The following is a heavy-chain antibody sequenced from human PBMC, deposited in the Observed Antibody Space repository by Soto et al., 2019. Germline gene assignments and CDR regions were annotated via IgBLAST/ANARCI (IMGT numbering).Heavy chain of an antibody. V-gene: IGHV5-51*01. CDR3: ARQRVDKAMEPIRGFDP. CDR1: GYSFTSYW. CDR2: IYPGDSGT. D-gene: IGHD5-18*01. J-gene: IGHJ5*02. Sequence: PGESVKISCKGSGYSFTSYWIGWVRQMPGKGLEWMGIIYPGDSGTRYSPSFQGQVTISADKSISTAYLQWSSLKASDTAMYYCARQRVDKAMEPIRGFDPWGQGTLVTVSS.